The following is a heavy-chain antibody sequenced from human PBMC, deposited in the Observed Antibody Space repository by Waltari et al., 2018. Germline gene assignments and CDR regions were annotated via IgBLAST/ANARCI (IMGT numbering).Heavy chain of an antibody. CDR3: ARVWNEDGDYVFGAFDI. Sequence: EVQLVESGGGLIQPGGSLRLLCAGSGFTVSRNYMSWVRPAPGTELEWDSLIHIGVSTYYADSVKGRFTISRDNSKNTLYLQMNSLRAEDTAVYYCARVWNEDGDYVFGAFDIWGQGTMVTVSS. CDR2: IHIGVST. CDR1: GFTVSRNY. D-gene: IGHD4-17*01. J-gene: IGHJ3*02. V-gene: IGHV3-53*01.